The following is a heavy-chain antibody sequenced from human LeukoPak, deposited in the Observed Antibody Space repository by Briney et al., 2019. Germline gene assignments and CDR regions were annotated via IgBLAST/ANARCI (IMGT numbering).Heavy chain of an antibody. CDR2: INHSGNT. D-gene: IGHD4-17*01. CDR1: SGSFSGYF. CDR3: ARVSHDYGDYYFDY. Sequence: SSETLSLTCAVYSGSFSGYFWSWIRQPPGKGLEYIGEINHSGNTGYNPSLKSRLTISVDTSKNQFSLNLYSVTAADTAVYYCARVSHDYGDYYFDYWGQGTLVTVSS. J-gene: IGHJ4*02. V-gene: IGHV4-34*01.